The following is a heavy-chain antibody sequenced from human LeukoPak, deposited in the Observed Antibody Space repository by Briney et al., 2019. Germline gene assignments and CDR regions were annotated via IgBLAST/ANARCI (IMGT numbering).Heavy chain of an antibody. CDR3: AALMRDHDY. CDR2: ISGSGNRT. CDR1: GFTFSSYA. Sequence: GGSLRLSCAASGFTFSSYAMSWVRQAPGKGLEWVSSISGSGNRTYYADSVKGRFTISRDNSKNTLYLQMNGLRAEDTAVYYCAALMRDHDYWGQGTLVTVSS. D-gene: IGHD2-21*02. J-gene: IGHJ4*02. V-gene: IGHV3-23*01.